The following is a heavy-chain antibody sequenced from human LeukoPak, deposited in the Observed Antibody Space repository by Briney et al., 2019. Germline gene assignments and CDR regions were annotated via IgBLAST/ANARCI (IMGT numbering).Heavy chain of an antibody. J-gene: IGHJ4*02. CDR2: ISYDGSNK. Sequence: PGRSLRLSCAASGFTFSSYAMHWVRQAPGKGLEWVAVISYDGSNKYCADSVKGRFTISRDNSKNTLYLQMNSLRAEDTAVYYCAREAGGYSFQYYFDYWGQGTLVTVSS. CDR1: GFTFSSYA. D-gene: IGHD5-18*01. V-gene: IGHV3-30*04. CDR3: AREAGGYSFQYYFDY.